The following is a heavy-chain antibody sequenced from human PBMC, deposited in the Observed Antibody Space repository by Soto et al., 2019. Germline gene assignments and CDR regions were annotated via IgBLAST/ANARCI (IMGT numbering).Heavy chain of an antibody. J-gene: IGHJ5*01. CDR2: IYYTGST. CDR1: GGSISSYY. V-gene: IGHV4-59*01. Sequence: QVQLQESGPGLLKPSETLSLTCTVSGGSISSYYWSWIRQPPGKGLESIGYIYYTGSTNYNPSLTRRVSISVAAFNTQGSLKLSFVTAADTAVYYCARHFPSYEVNWFASWGQGTLVTVSS. CDR3: ARHFPSYEVNWFAS. D-gene: IGHD1-26*01.